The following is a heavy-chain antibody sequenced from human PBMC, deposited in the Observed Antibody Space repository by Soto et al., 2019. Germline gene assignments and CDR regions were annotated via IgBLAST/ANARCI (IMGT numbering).Heavy chain of an antibody. CDR2: ISGSGGRT. CDR1: GFTLSRYD. D-gene: IGHD6-19*01. J-gene: IGHJ6*03. CDR3: TKAGLDSQNYMDV. V-gene: IGHV3-23*01. Sequence: GGYLRHSCAASGFTLSRYDLRGVRQAPGKGLEWVSAISGSGGRTDYADSVKGRFAVSRDNSKNTLYLQMNSLRAEDTALYYCTKAGLDSQNYMDVCGTGIMVTVSS.